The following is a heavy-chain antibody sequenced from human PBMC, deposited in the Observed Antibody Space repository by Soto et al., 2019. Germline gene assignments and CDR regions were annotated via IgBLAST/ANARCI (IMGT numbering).Heavy chain of an antibody. V-gene: IGHV3-15*07. CDR1: GFSFSNAW. J-gene: IGHJ6*02. D-gene: IGHD1-1*01. CDR3: TTASERLPTSAMVV. CDR2: IESKTDGGTT. Sequence: EVQLVESGGGLVKPGGSLRLSCVASGFSFSNAWMNWVRQAPGTELEWVGRIESKTDGGTTDYAAPVKGRFTISRDDSKTMVYLQMNSLKTAVTAVYYYTTASERLPTSAMVVWGQVTTVTVSS.